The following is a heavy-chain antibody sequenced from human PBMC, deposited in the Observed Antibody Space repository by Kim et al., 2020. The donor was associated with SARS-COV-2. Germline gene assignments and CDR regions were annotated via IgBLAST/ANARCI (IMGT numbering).Heavy chain of an antibody. J-gene: IGHJ4*02. CDR3: ARITRNSMVRGVIFPY. CDR1: GFTVSSNY. Sequence: GGSLRLSCAASGFTVSSNYMSWVRQAPGKGLEWVSVIYSGGSTYYADSVKGRFTISRDNSKNTLYLQMNSLRAEDTAVYYCARITRNSMVRGVIFPYWGQGTLVTVSS. D-gene: IGHD3-10*01. V-gene: IGHV3-66*01. CDR2: IYSGGST.